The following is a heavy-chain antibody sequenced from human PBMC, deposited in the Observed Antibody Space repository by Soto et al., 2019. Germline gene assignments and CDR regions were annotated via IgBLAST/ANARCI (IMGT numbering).Heavy chain of an antibody. CDR3: AKDPFAD. CDR1: GVTFGSYG. J-gene: IGHJ4*02. CDR2: ISYDGSNK. Sequence: GSLRLWCAASGVTFGSYGMHWVRQAPGKGLEWVAVISYDGSNKYYADSVKGRFTISRDNSKNTLYLQMNSLRAEDTAVYYCAKDPFADWGQGTLVTVSS. V-gene: IGHV3-30*18.